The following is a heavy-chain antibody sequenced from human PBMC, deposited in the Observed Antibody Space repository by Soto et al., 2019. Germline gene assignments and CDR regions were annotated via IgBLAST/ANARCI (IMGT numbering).Heavy chain of an antibody. Sequence: GASVRVYCNASAYTFTSYAMLCVRPARGQRLEWMGWINAGNGNTKYSQKFQGRVTITRDTSASTAYMELSSLRYEDTAVYYYANARITMVPYGMDVWGQGTTVTVSS. CDR1: AYTFTSYA. D-gene: IGHD3-10*01. J-gene: IGHJ6*02. CDR3: ANARITMVPYGMDV. V-gene: IGHV1-3*01. CDR2: INAGNGNT.